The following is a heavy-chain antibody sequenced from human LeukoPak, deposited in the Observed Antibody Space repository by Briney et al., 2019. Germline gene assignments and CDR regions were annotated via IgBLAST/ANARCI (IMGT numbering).Heavy chain of an antibody. V-gene: IGHV4-30-4*01. CDR2: IYYSGST. CDR3: ARGKRTYYDYVWGSYWPGRWFDP. D-gene: IGHD3-16*01. CDR1: GGSISSGDYY. Sequence: SETLSLTCTVSGGSISSGDYYWSWIRQPPGKGQEWIGYIYYSGSTYYNPSLKSRVTISVDTSKNQFSLKLSSVTAADTAVYYCARGKRTYYDYVWGSYWPGRWFDPWGQGTLVTVSS. J-gene: IGHJ5*02.